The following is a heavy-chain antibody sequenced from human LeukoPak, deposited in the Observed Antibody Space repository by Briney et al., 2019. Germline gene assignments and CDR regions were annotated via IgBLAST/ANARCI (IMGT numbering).Heavy chain of an antibody. D-gene: IGHD1-1*01. CDR3: ARDLNAQSRAFDI. V-gene: IGHV3-53*01. Sequence: AGGSLRLSCAVSGLTVGSNYMTWVRQAPGKGLEWVSVIYSAGDTYYTDSVKGRFTISRDNSQNTVYLQMNSLRAEDTAVYYCARDLNAQSRAFDIWGRGTMVTVSS. CDR1: GLTVGSNY. CDR2: IYSAGDT. J-gene: IGHJ3*02.